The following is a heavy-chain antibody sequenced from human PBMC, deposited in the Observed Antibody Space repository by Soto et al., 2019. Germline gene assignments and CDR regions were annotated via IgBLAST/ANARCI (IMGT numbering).Heavy chain of an antibody. CDR1: GGSISSYY. D-gene: IGHD3-22*01. Sequence: SDTLSLTCTVSGGSISSYYWSWIRQPPGKGLEWIGYIYYSGSTNYNPSLKSRVTISVDTSKNQFSLKLSSVTAADTAVYYCARGPYYDQQLGYFDYWGQGTLVNVSS. CDR2: IYYSGST. J-gene: IGHJ4*02. CDR3: ARGPYYDQQLGYFDY. V-gene: IGHV4-59*01.